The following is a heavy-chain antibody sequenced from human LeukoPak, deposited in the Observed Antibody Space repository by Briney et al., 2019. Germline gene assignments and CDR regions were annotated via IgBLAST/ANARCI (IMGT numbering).Heavy chain of an antibody. CDR2: ISGDGTIK. Sequence: GGSLRLSCAASGFTMSSYWMHWVRQAPGKGLVWLSRISGDGTIKTYADFVKGRFTISRDNTKNILYLQMNSLKVEDTAMYYCSRSQFDYWGQGVLVTVSS. V-gene: IGHV3-74*03. J-gene: IGHJ4*02. CDR1: GFTMSSYW. CDR3: SRSQFDY.